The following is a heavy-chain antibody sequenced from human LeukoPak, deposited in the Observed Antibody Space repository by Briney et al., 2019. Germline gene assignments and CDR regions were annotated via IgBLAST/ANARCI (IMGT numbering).Heavy chain of an antibody. J-gene: IGHJ4*02. V-gene: IGHV1-2*02. CDR2: INPNSGGT. D-gene: IGHD6-6*01. CDR3: AKATSIAARPGY. CDR1: GYTFTGYY. Sequence: GASVKVSCKASGYTFTGYYMHWVRQAPGQGLKWMGWINPNSGGTNYAQKFQGRVTMTRDASISTAYMELSRLRSDDTAVYHCAKATSIAARPGYWGQGTLVTVSS.